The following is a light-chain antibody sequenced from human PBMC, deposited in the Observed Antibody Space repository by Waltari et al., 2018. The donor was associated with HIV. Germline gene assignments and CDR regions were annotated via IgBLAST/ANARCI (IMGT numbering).Light chain of an antibody. CDR1: SSDVGGYNY. J-gene: IGLJ3*02. V-gene: IGLV2-11*01. Sequence: QSALTQPRSVSGSPGQSVTISCTGTSSDVGGYNYVSWYQQHPGKAPKLMIYDVSKRPSGGPDRFSCPKSGNTGSLTLSGLQAGEEADFFWFSYSGRYRVFGGGNKPTVL. CDR2: DVS. CDR3: FSYSGRYRV.